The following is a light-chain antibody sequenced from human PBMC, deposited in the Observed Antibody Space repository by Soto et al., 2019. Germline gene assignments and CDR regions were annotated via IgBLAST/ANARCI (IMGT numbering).Light chain of an antibody. CDR2: EVS. V-gene: IGLV2-8*01. CDR3: SSYAGNTKGV. CDR1: SSDVGGYDY. Sequence: QTVVTQPPSASGSPGQSVTISCTGTSSDVGGYDYVSWYQQHPGKAPKLMIFEVSKRPSGVPDRFSGSKSGNTASLTVSGLQAEDEADYYCSSYAGNTKGVFGTGTKVTVL. J-gene: IGLJ1*01.